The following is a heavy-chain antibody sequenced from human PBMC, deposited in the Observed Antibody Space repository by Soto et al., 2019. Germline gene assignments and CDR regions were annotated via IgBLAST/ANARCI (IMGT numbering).Heavy chain of an antibody. D-gene: IGHD2-2*01. Sequence: ASVKVSCKASGYTFTSYGISWVRQAPGQGLEWMGWISAYNGNTNYAQKLQGRVTMTTDTSTSTAYMELRSLRSDDTAVYYCARDQRPASTYYYYGMDVWGQGTTVTVSS. J-gene: IGHJ6*02. V-gene: IGHV1-18*01. CDR3: ARDQRPASTYYYYGMDV. CDR1: GYTFTSYG. CDR2: ISAYNGNT.